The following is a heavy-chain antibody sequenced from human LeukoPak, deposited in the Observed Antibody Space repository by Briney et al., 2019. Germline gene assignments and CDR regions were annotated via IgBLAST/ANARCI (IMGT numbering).Heavy chain of an antibody. D-gene: IGHD3-10*01. J-gene: IGHJ4*02. CDR2: ISSSGSTI. CDR3: AAGPPRSGSYFY. V-gene: IGHV3-11*04. CDR1: GCTFSDYY. Sequence: GWAVRLSCSASGCTFSDYYMIWMRQAAGREVEGVSYISSSGSTIYYADSVKGRFTISRDKAKNSLYLQMNSLRAEDTAVYYCAAGPPRSGSYFYWGQGTLVTVSS.